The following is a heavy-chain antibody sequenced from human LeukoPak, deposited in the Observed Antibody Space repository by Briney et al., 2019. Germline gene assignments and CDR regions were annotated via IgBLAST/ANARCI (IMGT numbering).Heavy chain of an antibody. D-gene: IGHD3-16*01. CDR1: GYTFTGYY. CDR3: ARAGDEHDAFDT. V-gene: IGHV1-2*02. Sequence: EASVKVSCTASGYTFTGYYMHWVRQAPGQGLEWMGWINPNSGGTNYAQKFQGRVTMTRDTSISTAYMELSRLRSDDTAVYYCARAGDEHDAFDTWGQGTMVTVSS. J-gene: IGHJ3*02. CDR2: INPNSGGT.